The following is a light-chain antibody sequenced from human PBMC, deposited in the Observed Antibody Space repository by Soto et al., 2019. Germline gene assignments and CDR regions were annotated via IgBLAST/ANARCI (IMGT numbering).Light chain of an antibody. CDR2: HSS. V-gene: IGKV3D-15*03. J-gene: IGKJ5*01. CDR3: QQYHTWPFSTT. Sequence: EVIMTQSPATLSVSPGEIATLSCRASQTVSSHLAWYQQKNGQAPRLLIYHSSIRATSIPARFSGSGSGTEFILTISILQSDDFTVYYCQQYHTWPFSTTFGQGTRLEIK. CDR1: QTVSSH.